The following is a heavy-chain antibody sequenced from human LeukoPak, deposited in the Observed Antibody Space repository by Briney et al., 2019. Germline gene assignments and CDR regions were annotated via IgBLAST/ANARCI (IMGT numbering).Heavy chain of an antibody. D-gene: IGHD6-13*01. J-gene: IGHJ4*02. CDR1: GGSISSGGYY. Sequence: PSETLSLTCTVSGGSISSGGYYWSWIRQPPGKGLEWIGYIYHSGSTYYNPSLKSRVTISVDRSKNQFSLKLSSVTAADTAVYYCARWGLGSSWLPSFDYWGQGTLVTVSS. CDR3: ARWGLGSSWLPSFDY. V-gene: IGHV4-30-2*01. CDR2: IYHSGST.